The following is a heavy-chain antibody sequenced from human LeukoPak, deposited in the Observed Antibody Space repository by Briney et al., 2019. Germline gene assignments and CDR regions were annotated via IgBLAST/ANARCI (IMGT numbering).Heavy chain of an antibody. CDR2: ISGSGGSA. CDR3: ATTGSSAGGFFNPASSHFYMAV. CDR1: GFTFSSYG. Sequence: GGSLRLSCAASGFTFSSYGMTWVRQAPGKGLEWVSAISGSGGSAYYADAVKGRVTISRDNSKNTVYLEMNSLRADDTAIYYCATTGSSAGGFFNPASSHFYMAVWGKGTTVAISS. D-gene: IGHD1-1*01. J-gene: IGHJ6*03. V-gene: IGHV3-23*01.